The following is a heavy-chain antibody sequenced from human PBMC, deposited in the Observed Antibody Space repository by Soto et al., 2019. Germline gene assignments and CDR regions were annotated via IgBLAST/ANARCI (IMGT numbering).Heavy chain of an antibody. J-gene: IGHJ4*02. D-gene: IGHD3-10*01. CDR1: GDTFTDYD. Sequence: ASVKVSCKVSGDTFTDYDIHWVRQAPGQRPEWMGWINAGRGNAEYSQRFQNRVTLSRDTSASTVYMELSSLRPEDTAVYYCAGEIYGSGSLPLEYWGQGAVDTVSS. CDR3: AGEIYGSGSLPLEY. V-gene: IGHV1-3*01. CDR2: INAGRGNA.